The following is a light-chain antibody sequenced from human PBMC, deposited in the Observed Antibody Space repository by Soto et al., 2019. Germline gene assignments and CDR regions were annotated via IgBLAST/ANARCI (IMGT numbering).Light chain of an antibody. V-gene: IGLV2-14*01. CDR3: SSYTSTSTRV. J-gene: IGLJ1*01. Sequence: QSVLTQPASVSGSPGQSITISCTGTSSDIGGYNSVSWYQQHPGKAPKLVIYAVSNRPSGVSSRFSGSKSGNTASLTMSGLQAEDEATYYCSSYTSTSTRVFGTGTKVTVL. CDR1: SSDIGGYNS. CDR2: AVS.